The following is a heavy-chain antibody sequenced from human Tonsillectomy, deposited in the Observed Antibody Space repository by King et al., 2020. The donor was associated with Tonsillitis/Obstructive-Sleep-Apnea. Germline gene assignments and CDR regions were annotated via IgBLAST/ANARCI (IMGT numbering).Heavy chain of an antibody. CDR3: AKETHRSGFGTFFHD. J-gene: IGHJ4*02. CDR1: GFTFSTYG. Sequence: VQLVESGGGVVQPGRSLRLSCAASGFTFSTYGMHWVRQAPGKGLEWVAVISSDGEGKYYGDSVKGRFTISRDNSKNKLYLQMNSLRAEDTAVYYCAKETHRSGFGTFFHDWGQGNLVTVSS. CDR2: ISSDGEGK. V-gene: IGHV3-30*18. D-gene: IGHD3-22*01.